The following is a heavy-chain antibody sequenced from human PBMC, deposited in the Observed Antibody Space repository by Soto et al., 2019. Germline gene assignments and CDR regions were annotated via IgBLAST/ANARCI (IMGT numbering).Heavy chain of an antibody. V-gene: IGHV4-34*01. CDR3: ARGRNWNTGIDY. Sequence: SETLSLTCAVYGGSFSGYYWSWIRQPPGKGLEWIGEINHSGSTNYNPSLKSRVTISVDTSKNQFSLKLSSVTAADTAVYYCARGRNWNTGIDYWGQGTLVTVSS. D-gene: IGHD1-1*01. CDR2: INHSGST. CDR1: GGSFSGYY. J-gene: IGHJ4*02.